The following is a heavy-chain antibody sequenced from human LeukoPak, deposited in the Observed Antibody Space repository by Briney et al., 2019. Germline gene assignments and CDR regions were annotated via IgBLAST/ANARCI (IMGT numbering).Heavy chain of an antibody. CDR1: GGSVSNYY. V-gene: IGHV4-59*02. D-gene: IGHD7-27*01. CDR3: ATRKLGNDY. CDR2: IYYTET. J-gene: IGHJ4*02. Sequence: SETLSLTCTVSGGSVSNYYWSWLRQSPGKGLEWIGYIYYTETSYNPSLKSRVTISADTSKNQFSLKLYSVTAADTAVYYCATRKLGNDYWGQGTLVTVSS.